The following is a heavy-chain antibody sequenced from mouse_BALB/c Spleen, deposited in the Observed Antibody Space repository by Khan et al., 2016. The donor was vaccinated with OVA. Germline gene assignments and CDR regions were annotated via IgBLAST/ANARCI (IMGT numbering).Heavy chain of an antibody. CDR3: SSANGNYWFAY. V-gene: IGHV9-3-1*01. J-gene: IGHJ3*01. Sequence: QIQLVQSGPELKKPGETVKISCKASGYTLTNYGMNWVKQAPGKGLKWMGWINTYTGAATYADDLKGRFAFSLDTSASTPYLQINNLKYEDTATYFCSSANGNYWFAYWGQGTLVTVSA. CDR1: GYTLTNYG. CDR2: INTYTGAA. D-gene: IGHD2-1*01.